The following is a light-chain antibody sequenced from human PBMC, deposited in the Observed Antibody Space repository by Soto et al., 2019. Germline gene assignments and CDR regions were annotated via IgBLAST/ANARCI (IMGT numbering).Light chain of an antibody. CDR3: QQRSNWPPIT. J-gene: IGKJ5*01. Sequence: EIVLTQPPATLFLSLGERATLSCRASQSVSSYLAWYQQKPGQAPRLLIYDASNRATGIPARFSGSGSGTDFTLTISSLEPEDLAVYYCQQRSNWPPITFGQGTRLEI. CDR1: QSVSSY. CDR2: DAS. V-gene: IGKV3-11*01.